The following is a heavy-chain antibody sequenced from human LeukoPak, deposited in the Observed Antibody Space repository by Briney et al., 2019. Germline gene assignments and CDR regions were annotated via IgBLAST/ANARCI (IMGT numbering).Heavy chain of an antibody. CDR3: AKDFNPYDGVPYFDY. Sequence: GASVKVSCKASGYTFTSYGISWVRQAPGQGLEWMGWISAYNGNTNYAQKLQGRVTMTTDTSTSTAYMELRSLRSDDTAVYYCAKDFNPYDGVPYFDYWGQGTLVTVSS. J-gene: IGHJ4*02. CDR2: ISAYNGNT. V-gene: IGHV1-18*01. CDR1: GYTFTSYG. D-gene: IGHD5-12*01.